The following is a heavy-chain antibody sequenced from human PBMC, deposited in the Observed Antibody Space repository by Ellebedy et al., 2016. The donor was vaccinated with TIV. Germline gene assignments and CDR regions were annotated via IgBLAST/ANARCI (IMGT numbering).Heavy chain of an antibody. Sequence: GGSLRLSXAASGFTFSSYWMNWVRQAPGKGLEWVANIKEDGSDKYYVDSVKGRFTISRDNSKNTLYLQMNSLRAEDTAVYYCARDYSGSLDYWGQGTLVTVSS. V-gene: IGHV3-7*01. CDR2: IKEDGSDK. D-gene: IGHD1-26*01. CDR1: GFTFSSYW. J-gene: IGHJ4*02. CDR3: ARDYSGSLDY.